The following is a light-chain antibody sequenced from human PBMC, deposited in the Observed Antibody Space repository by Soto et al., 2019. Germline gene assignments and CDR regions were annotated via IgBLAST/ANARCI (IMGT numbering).Light chain of an antibody. CDR3: QTWGTDTLV. V-gene: IGLV4-69*01. CDR2: LNSDGSH. CDR1: SGHSSYA. Sequence: QLVLTQSPSASASLGASVKLTCTLSSGHSSYAIAWHQQQPEKGPRYLMKLNSDGSHSKGDGIPDRFSGSSSGAERYLTISILQSEDEADYYFQTWGTDTLVFGGGTKVTVL. J-gene: IGLJ2*01.